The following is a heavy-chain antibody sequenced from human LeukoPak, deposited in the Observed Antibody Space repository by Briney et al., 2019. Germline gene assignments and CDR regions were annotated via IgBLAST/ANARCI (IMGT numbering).Heavy chain of an antibody. CDR1: GGSFSGYY. Sequence: PSETLSLTCAVYGGSFSGYYWSWVRQPPGKGLEWIGEINHSGSTNYNPSLKSRVTISVDTSKNQFSLKLSSVTAADTAVYYCARQAGTSGGYYFDYWGQGTLVTVSS. CDR2: INHSGST. CDR3: ARQAGTSGGYYFDY. V-gene: IGHV4-34*01. D-gene: IGHD3-16*01. J-gene: IGHJ4*02.